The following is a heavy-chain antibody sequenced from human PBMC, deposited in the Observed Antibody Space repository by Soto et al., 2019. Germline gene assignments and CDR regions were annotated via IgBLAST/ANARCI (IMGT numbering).Heavy chain of an antibody. J-gene: IGHJ5*01. CDR3: ARDGKRITRVRGVIHWFDS. CDR1: GYTITGYY. D-gene: IGHD3-10*01. CDR2: INPNSGGT. V-gene: IGHV1-2*04. Sequence: ASVKVSCKASGYTITGYYMHWVRQAPGQRLEWMGWINPNSGGTNYAQKFQGWVTMTRDTSISTAYMELSRLRSDDTAVYYCARDGKRITRVRGVIHWFDSWGRGTLVTVSS.